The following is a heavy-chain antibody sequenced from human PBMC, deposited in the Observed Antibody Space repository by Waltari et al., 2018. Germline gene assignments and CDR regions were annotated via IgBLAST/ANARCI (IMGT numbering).Heavy chain of an antibody. CDR2: NNLGEIT. D-gene: IGHD6-19*01. V-gene: IGHV4-34*10. CDR3: VTGPRDKWVGRYSGEFFHH. CDR1: DVSLSDYF. Sequence: YLQESGPRLVKPSETLSLTCTVYDVSLSDYFWPWFRQSPGKGLEWIGENNLGEITYYNPSLESRVTILLDKSKNQFSLHLDSVTAADTAVYYCVTGPRDKWVGRYSGEFFHHWGPGTLVTVSS. J-gene: IGHJ1*01.